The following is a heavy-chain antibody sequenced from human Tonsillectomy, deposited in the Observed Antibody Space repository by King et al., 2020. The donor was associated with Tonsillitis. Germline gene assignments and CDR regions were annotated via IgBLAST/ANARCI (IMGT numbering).Heavy chain of an antibody. CDR3: AKGGCSSTSCYYDCDY. D-gene: IGHD2-2*01. V-gene: IGHV3-23*04. CDR1: GFTFSSYA. Sequence: VQLVESGGGLVQPGGSLILSCASSGFTFSSYAMSWVRQAPGKGLEWVSAISGSGGSTYYADSVKGRFTISRDNPKNTLYLQMNSLRAEDTAVYYCAKGGCSSTSCYYDCDYWGQGTLVTVSS. CDR2: ISGSGGST. J-gene: IGHJ4*02.